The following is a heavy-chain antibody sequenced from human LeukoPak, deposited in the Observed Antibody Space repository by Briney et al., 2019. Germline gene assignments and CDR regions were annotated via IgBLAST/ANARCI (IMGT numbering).Heavy chain of an antibody. CDR1: GLSLNSYA. Sequence: GGSLRLSCTASGLSLNSYAMSWVRQVPGKGLEWVSASSSSDDGKWYAESVRGRFTISRDMSKNTVYLQMNSLRVEDAGVYYCAKAPVTSCRGAFCYPFDYWGHGTLVTVSS. J-gene: IGHJ4*01. CDR2: SSSSDDGK. V-gene: IGHV3-23*01. D-gene: IGHD2-21*01. CDR3: AKAPVTSCRGAFCYPFDY.